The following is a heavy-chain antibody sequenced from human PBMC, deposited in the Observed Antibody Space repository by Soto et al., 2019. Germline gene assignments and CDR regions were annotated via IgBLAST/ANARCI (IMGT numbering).Heavy chain of an antibody. CDR3: ARVVVVAATSWFDP. Sequence: PSETLSLTCTVSGGSISSYYWSWIRQPPGKGLEWIGYIYNIGSTDYNPSLKSRVTISVDTSKNQFSLKLSSVTAADTAVYYCARVVVVAATSWFDPWGQGTLVTVS. D-gene: IGHD2-15*01. CDR2: IYNIGST. V-gene: IGHV4-59*12. J-gene: IGHJ5*02. CDR1: GGSISSYY.